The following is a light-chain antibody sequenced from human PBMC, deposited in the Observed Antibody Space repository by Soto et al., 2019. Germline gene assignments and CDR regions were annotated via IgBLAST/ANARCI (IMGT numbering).Light chain of an antibody. J-gene: IGKJ5*01. CDR2: VAS. Sequence: MMMTQSPATLSVSPGERVTLSCRTSHSVNSHVAWYQQKPGQAPRLLLYVASTRATGIPVRFSGSGFGTEFTLTIRSLQSEDFAVYYCKQYKNWPLFGQGTRLEI. V-gene: IGKV3-15*01. CDR1: HSVNSH. CDR3: KQYKNWPL.